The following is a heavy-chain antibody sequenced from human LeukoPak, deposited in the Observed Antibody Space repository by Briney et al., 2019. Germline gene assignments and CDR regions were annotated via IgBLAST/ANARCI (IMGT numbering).Heavy chain of an antibody. CDR3: ARLPDVDIVATIDY. D-gene: IGHD5-12*01. Sequence: ASVKVSCKASGYTFTCYYMHWVRQAPGQGLEWMGWINPNSGGTNYAQKFQGRVTMTRDTSISTAYMELSRLRSDDTAVYYCARLPDVDIVATIDYWGQGTLVTVSS. CDR2: INPNSGGT. V-gene: IGHV1-2*02. CDR1: GYTFTCYY. J-gene: IGHJ4*02.